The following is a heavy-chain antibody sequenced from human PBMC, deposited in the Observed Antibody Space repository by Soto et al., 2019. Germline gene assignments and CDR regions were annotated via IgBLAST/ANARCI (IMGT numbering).Heavy chain of an antibody. Sequence: QVQLVESGGGVVQPGRSLRLSCAASGFTFSSYGMHWVRQAPGKGLEWVAVIWYDGSNKYYADSVKGRCTISRDNSKNTLYLQMNSLRAEDTAVYYCARDFEVAAAVFFFDYWGQGTLVTVSS. D-gene: IGHD6-13*01. CDR2: IWYDGSNK. J-gene: IGHJ4*02. V-gene: IGHV3-33*01. CDR3: ARDFEVAAAVFFFDY. CDR1: GFTFSSYG.